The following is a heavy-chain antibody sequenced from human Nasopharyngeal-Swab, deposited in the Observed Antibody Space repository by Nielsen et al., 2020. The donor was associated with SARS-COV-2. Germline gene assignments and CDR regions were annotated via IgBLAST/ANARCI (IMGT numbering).Heavy chain of an antibody. V-gene: IGHV5-51*01. D-gene: IGHD6-6*01. J-gene: IGHJ5*02. CDR3: VRRDSRSSGVDL. Sequence: GESLKISCQGSGYSFSTSWIGWVRQMPGKGPEWMGIINPSDSDSRYSPSFEGHVPISADRSTSTTYLQWSSLKASDSAIYYGVRRDSRSSGVDLWGQGTRVTVSS. CDR1: GYSFSTSW. CDR2: INPSDSDS.